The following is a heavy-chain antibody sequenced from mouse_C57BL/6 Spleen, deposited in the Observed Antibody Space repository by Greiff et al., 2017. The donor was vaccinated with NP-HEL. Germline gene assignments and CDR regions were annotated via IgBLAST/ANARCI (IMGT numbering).Heavy chain of an antibody. CDR1: GYAFTNYL. CDR2: INPGSGGP. V-gene: IGHV1-54*01. CDR3: AGGGPGAMDY. J-gene: IGHJ4*01. Sequence: QVQLQQSGAELVRPGTSVKVSCKASGYAFTNYLIEWVKQRPGQGLEWIGVINPGSGGPNYNETFKGKATLTADKSSSTAYMQLSSLTSEDSAVYYCAGGGPGAMDYWGQGTSVTVSS.